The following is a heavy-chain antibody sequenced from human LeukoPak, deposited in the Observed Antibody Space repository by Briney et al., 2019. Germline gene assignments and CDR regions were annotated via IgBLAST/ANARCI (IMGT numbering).Heavy chain of an antibody. CDR2: IYHSGST. CDR1: GGSISSGGYY. D-gene: IGHD3-22*01. J-gene: IGHJ5*02. CDR3: ARDAYYDSSGYYST. V-gene: IGHV4-30-2*01. Sequence: PSETLSLTCTVSGGSISSGGYYWSWIRQPPGKGLEWIGYIYHSGSTYYNPSLKSRVTISVDRSKNQFSLKLSSVTAADTAVYYCARDAYYDSSGYYSTWGQGTLVTVSS.